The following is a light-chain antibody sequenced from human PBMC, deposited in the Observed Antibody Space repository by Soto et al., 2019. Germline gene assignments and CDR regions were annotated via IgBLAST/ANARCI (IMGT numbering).Light chain of an antibody. CDR3: QQYNNRPPLT. V-gene: IGKV3-15*01. CDR1: QSVGSK. CDR2: GAS. J-gene: IGKJ4*01. Sequence: EIVMPQSPATLSVSPGERATLSCRASQSVGSKLAWYQQKPGQAPRLLIYGASTRATGIPARFSGSGSGTEFTLAISSLQSEDFAVYYCQQYNNRPPLTFGGGTKVEIK.